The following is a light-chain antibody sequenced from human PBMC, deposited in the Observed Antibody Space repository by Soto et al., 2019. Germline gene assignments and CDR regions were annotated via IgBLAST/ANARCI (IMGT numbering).Light chain of an antibody. CDR1: QSVLYSSNNKNY. Sequence: DIVMTQSPDSLAVSLGERATINCKSSQSVLYSSNNKNYLAWYQQKPGQPPKLLIYWASTRESGVPARFSGSGSGTDFTLTISSLQAEDVAVYYCQQYYSPPNTFGQGTKLEIK. CDR3: QQYYSPPNT. CDR2: WAS. J-gene: IGKJ2*01. V-gene: IGKV4-1*01.